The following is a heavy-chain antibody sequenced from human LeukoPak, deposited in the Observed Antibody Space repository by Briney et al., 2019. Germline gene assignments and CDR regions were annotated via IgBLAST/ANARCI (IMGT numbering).Heavy chain of an antibody. Sequence: ASVKVSCKASGYIFTGYYMHWVRQAPGQGLEWMGWINPNSGGTNYAQKFQGRVTMTRDTSISTAYMELSRLRSDDTAVYYCARPYSGARYYGGNYVEWFDPWGQGTLVTVSS. CDR1: GYIFTGYY. CDR2: INPNSGGT. V-gene: IGHV1-2*02. J-gene: IGHJ5*02. D-gene: IGHD4-23*01. CDR3: ARPYSGARYYGGNYVEWFDP.